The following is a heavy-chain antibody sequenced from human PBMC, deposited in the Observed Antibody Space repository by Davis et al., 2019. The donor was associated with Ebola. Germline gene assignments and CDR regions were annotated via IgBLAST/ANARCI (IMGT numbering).Heavy chain of an antibody. J-gene: IGHJ3*01. CDR1: GLTLSRYW. V-gene: IGHV3-74*01. CDR2: INNDGRST. CDR3: VTLTERTNFYAFDV. Sequence: PGGSLRLSCAASGLTLSRYWMHWVRQAPGKGLVWVSRINNDGRSTSYADSVKGRFTISRDHGKNMLYLQMNSLRAEDTAVYYCVTLTERTNFYAFDVWGQGTMVIVSS. D-gene: IGHD1-20*01.